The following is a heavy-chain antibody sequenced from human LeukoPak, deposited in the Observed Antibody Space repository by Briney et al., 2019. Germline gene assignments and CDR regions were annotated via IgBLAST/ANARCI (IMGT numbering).Heavy chain of an antibody. D-gene: IGHD3-9*01. CDR3: ARVGSDILIGYQPLYYYYYMDV. V-gene: IGHV3-66*02. CDR1: GFTVSSNY. J-gene: IGHJ6*03. Sequence: PGGSLRLSCAASGFTVSSNYMSWVRQAPGKGLEWVSVIYSGGSTYYADSVKGRFTISRDNSKNTLYLQMNSLRAEDTAVYYCARVGSDILIGYQPLYYYYYMDVWGKGTTVTVSS. CDR2: IYSGGST.